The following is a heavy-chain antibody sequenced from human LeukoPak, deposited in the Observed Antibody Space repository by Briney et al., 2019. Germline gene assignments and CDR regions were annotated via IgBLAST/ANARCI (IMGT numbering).Heavy chain of an antibody. J-gene: IGHJ4*02. CDR2: ISGSGGST. D-gene: IGHD3-3*01. Sequence: GGSLRLSCVVSGFTFSSYVMSWVRQAPGKGLEWVSAISGSGGSTYYADSVKGRFTISRDNSKNTLYLQMNSLRAEDTAVYYCAKDTEWDFDYWGQGTLVTVSS. CDR3: AKDTEWDFDY. CDR1: GFTFSSYV. V-gene: IGHV3-23*01.